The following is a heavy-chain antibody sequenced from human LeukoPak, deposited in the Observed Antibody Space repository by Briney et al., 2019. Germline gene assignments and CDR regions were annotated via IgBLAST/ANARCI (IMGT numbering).Heavy chain of an antibody. J-gene: IGHJ4*02. Sequence: ASVKVSCKASGYTFTGYYMHWVRQAPGQGLEWMGWINPNSGGTNYAQKFQGRVTMTRDTSISTAYMELSRLRSDDTAVYYCARGDYYDSSGYYYGFDYWGQGTLVTVSS. D-gene: IGHD3-22*01. CDR1: GYTFTGYY. CDR3: ARGDYYDSSGYYYGFDY. V-gene: IGHV1-2*02. CDR2: INPNSGGT.